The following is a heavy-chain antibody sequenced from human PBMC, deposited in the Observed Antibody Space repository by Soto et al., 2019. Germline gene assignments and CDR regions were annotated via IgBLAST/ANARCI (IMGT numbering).Heavy chain of an antibody. CDR2: IYPGDSDT. V-gene: IGHV5-51*01. D-gene: IGHD2-15*01. J-gene: IGHJ5*02. CDR3: ASLHCSGGSCYSLGSHWFDP. CDR1: GYNFGSYW. Sequence: PGESLKISCEGSGYNFGSYWIGWVRQMPGKGLEWMGTIYPGDSDTRYSPSFQGQVTISADKSISTAYLQWSSLKASDTAMYYCASLHCSGGSCYSLGSHWFDPWGQGTLVTVSS.